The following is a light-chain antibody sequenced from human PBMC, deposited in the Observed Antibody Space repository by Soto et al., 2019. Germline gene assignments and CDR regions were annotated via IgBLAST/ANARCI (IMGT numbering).Light chain of an antibody. CDR1: SSDVGVYNR. CDR3: SSYISTSTFV. J-gene: IGLJ2*01. CDR2: EVS. Sequence: QSALTQPPSVSGSPGQSVTISCTGTSSDVGVYNRVSWYQQSPLTAPKLIIYEVSSRPSGVPDRFSGSKSGNTASLTISGLQPEDEADYYCSSYISTSTFVFGGGTKLTVL. V-gene: IGLV2-18*02.